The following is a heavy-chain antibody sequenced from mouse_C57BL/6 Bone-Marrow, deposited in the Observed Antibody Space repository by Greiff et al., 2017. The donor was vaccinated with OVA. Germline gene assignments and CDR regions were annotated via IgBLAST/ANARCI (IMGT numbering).Heavy chain of an antibody. CDR1: GYTFTDYY. J-gene: IGHJ3*01. D-gene: IGHD1-1*01. CDR2: IYPGSGNT. Sequence: QVQLQQSGAELVRPGASVKLSCKASGYTFTDYYINWVKQRPGQGLEWIARIYPGSGNTYYNEKFKGKATLTAEKSSSTAYMQLSSLTSEDSAVYFCARGEAYYYGSSWFAYWGQGTLVTVSA. CDR3: ARGEAYYYGSSWFAY. V-gene: IGHV1-76*01.